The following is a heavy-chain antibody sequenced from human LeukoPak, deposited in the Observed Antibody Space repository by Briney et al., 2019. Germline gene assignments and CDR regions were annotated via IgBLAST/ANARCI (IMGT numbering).Heavy chain of an antibody. J-gene: IGHJ6*02. V-gene: IGHV3-7*03. Sequence: PGGSLRLSCAASGFTFRNFWMIWVRLAPGEGLEWVANINHDGSERYYLDSVRGRFTISRDNAKNSLNLQMNSLRAEDTAVYYCGMAYNYGMDIWGQGTAVAVSS. CDR1: GFTFRNFW. CDR2: INHDGSER. CDR3: GMAYNYGMDI.